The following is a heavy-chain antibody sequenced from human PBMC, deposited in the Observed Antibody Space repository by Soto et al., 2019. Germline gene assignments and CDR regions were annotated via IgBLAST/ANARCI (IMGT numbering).Heavy chain of an antibody. Sequence: HPGGSLRLSCAASGFTFSSYAMHWVRQAPGKGLEWVAVISYDGSNKYYADSVKGRFTISRDNSKNTLYLQMNSLRAEDTAVYYCARWVVVPAAIGHYYYYGMDVWGQGTTVTVSS. J-gene: IGHJ6*02. CDR1: GFTFSSYA. V-gene: IGHV3-30-3*01. D-gene: IGHD2-2*01. CDR3: ARWVVVPAAIGHYYYYGMDV. CDR2: ISYDGSNK.